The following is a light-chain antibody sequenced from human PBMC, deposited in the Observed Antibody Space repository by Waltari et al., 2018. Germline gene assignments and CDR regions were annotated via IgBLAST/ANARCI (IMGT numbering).Light chain of an antibody. J-gene: IGKJ4*01. CDR2: DAS. CDR1: QDISNF. V-gene: IGKV1-33*01. CDR3: QQYDHLPLT. Sequence: DIQMTQSPSSLSASIGDRVTFTCQVSQDISNFLNWYQQKPGGAPKLVIYDASNLETGVPSRFGGSGSGTLFTFTISSLQPEDIATFYCQQYDHLPLTFGGGTKVQIK.